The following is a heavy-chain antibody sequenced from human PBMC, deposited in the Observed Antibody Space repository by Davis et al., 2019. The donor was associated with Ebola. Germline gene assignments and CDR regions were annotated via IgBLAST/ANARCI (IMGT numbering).Heavy chain of an antibody. Sequence: GESLKISCAASGFTFSSYSMNWVRQAPGKGLEWVSYISSSSSTIYYADSVKGRFTISRDNAKNSLYLQMNSLRDEDTAVYYCARGDLDLLDYWGQGTLVTVSS. CDR1: GFTFSSYS. CDR2: ISSSSSTI. V-gene: IGHV3-48*02. CDR3: ARGDLDLLDY. D-gene: IGHD3/OR15-3a*01. J-gene: IGHJ4*02.